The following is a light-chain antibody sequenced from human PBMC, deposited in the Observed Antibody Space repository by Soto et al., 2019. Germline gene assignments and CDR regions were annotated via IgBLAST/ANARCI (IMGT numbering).Light chain of an antibody. V-gene: IGKV1-39*01. CDR3: QQSYSTPSIT. Sequence: DIQMTQAPSSLSASVGDRVNITCRASQNIRNSLNWYQQKPGKAPKLLISSTSSLQSGVPSRFCGSGSGTDFTLTISSLQPEDFASYYCQQSYSTPSITFGQGTRLEI. J-gene: IGKJ5*01. CDR2: STS. CDR1: QNIRNS.